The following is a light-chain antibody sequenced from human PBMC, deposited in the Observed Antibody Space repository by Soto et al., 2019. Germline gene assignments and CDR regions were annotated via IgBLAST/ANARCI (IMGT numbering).Light chain of an antibody. J-gene: IGKJ4*01. Sequence: EIVLTQSPGTLSVSPGERATLSCRASQSIGRNYLAWYQQKPGQAPRLLIYDASSRASGIPDRFSGSASGKDLPPPISKLEPEDFAVYYGHQYPSSPLPFGGGARVE. CDR1: QSIGRNY. CDR3: HQYPSSPLP. CDR2: DAS. V-gene: IGKV3-20*01.